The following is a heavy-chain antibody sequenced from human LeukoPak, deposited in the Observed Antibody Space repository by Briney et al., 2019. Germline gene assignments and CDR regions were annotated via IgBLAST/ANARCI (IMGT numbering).Heavy chain of an antibody. J-gene: IGHJ4*02. CDR1: GFPFDDYG. CDR3: AGRKGPYGSGTYYDS. CDR2: VSWNGAYT. D-gene: IGHD3-10*01. Sequence: GGSLRLSCAASGFPFDDYGMSWDRLAPGKGLEWVSGVSWNGAYTEYADSVRGRFTISRDNAKKSLYLQMNSLRVDDTALYYCAGRKGPYGSGTYYDSWGQGTLVSVSS. V-gene: IGHV3-20*04.